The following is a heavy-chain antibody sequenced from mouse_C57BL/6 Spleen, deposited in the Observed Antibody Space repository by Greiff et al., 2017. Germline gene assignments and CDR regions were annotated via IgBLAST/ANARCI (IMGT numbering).Heavy chain of an antibody. Sequence: DVKLQESGPGLVKPSQSLSLTCSVTGYSITSGYYWNWIRQFPGNKLEWMGYISYDGSNNYNPSLKNRISITRDTSKNQFFLKLNSVTTEDTATYYCAREAYYGSFSYYFDYWGQGTTLTVSS. V-gene: IGHV3-6*01. CDR3: AREAYYGSFSYYFDY. J-gene: IGHJ2*01. CDR2: ISYDGSN. CDR1: GYSITSGYY. D-gene: IGHD1-1*01.